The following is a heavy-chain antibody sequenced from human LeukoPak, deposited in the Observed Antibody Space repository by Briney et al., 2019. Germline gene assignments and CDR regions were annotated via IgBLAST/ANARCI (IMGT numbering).Heavy chain of an antibody. CDR1: GFTFSSYA. Sequence: PGGSLRLSCAASGFTFSSYAMHWVRQAPGKGLEYVLAISSNGGSTYYAKSVKGRCTISRDNSKNTLYLQMGSLRAEDMAVYYCARDLGANDYGDDSPFGYWGQGTLVTVSS. V-gene: IGHV3-64*01. J-gene: IGHJ4*02. CDR3: ARDLGANDYGDDSPFGY. CDR2: ISSNGGST. D-gene: IGHD4-17*01.